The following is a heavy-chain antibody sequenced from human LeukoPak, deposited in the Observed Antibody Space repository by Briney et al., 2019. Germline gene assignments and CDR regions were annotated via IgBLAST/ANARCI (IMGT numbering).Heavy chain of an antibody. V-gene: IGHV1-8*03. D-gene: IGHD3/OR15-3a*01. Sequence: GVSVTVSCKASGYTFTSYDINWVRQATGQGLEWMGWMNPNSGNTGYAQKFQGRVTITGHTSISTAYMELSSLRSEDTAVYYCARGPTWTGNYYYFDYWGQGTLVTVSS. J-gene: IGHJ4*02. CDR1: GYTFTSYD. CDR2: MNPNSGNT. CDR3: ARGPTWTGNYYYFDY.